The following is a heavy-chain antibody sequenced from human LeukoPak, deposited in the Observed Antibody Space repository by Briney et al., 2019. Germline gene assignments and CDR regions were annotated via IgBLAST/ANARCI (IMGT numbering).Heavy chain of an antibody. J-gene: IGHJ4*02. V-gene: IGHV4-38-2*01. CDR3: ARKAELYSYGQWDY. CDR1: GYSISGGYY. CDR2: IYHSGST. Sequence: PSETLSLTCAVSGYSISGGYYCGWIRQPPGKGLEWIGSIYHSGSTYYNPSLKSRVTILVDTSKKQFSLKLTSVTAADTAVYYCARKAELYSYGQWDYWGQGTLVTVSS. D-gene: IGHD5-18*01.